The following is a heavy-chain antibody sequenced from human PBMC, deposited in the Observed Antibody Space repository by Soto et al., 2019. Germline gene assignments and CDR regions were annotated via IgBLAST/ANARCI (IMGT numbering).Heavy chain of an antibody. V-gene: IGHV3-9*01. CDR2: ISWNSGSI. CDR1: GFTFDDYA. Sequence: HPGGSLRLSCAASGFTFDDYAMHWVRQAPGKGLEWVSGISWNSGSIGYADSVKGRFTISRDNAKNSLYLQMNSLRAEDTALYYCAKGLSSGHSAIDYWGQGTLVTVSS. J-gene: IGHJ4*02. CDR3: AKGLSSGHSAIDY. D-gene: IGHD6-19*01.